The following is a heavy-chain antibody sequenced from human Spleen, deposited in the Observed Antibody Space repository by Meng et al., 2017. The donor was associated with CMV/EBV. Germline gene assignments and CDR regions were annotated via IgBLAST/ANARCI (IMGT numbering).Heavy chain of an antibody. CDR2: SRNRANKYTT. D-gene: IGHD1-1*01. CDR3: VRGYNSFDS. CDR1: GFIFSDHY. J-gene: IGHJ4*02. Sequence: GEPLKISCAASGFIFSDHYLDWVRQTPGKGLEWVGRSRNRANKYTTEYAASVKGRFTVSRDESKNSLYLQMNSLKTEDSAVDYCVRGYNSFDSWGQGTLVTVSS. V-gene: IGHV3-72*01.